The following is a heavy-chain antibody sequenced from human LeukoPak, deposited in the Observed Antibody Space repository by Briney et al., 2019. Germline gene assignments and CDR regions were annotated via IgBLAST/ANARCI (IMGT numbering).Heavy chain of an antibody. D-gene: IGHD1-7*01. CDR2: INHSGST. J-gene: IGHJ3*02. Sequence: ETSETLSLTCAVSGGSISSGGYSRSWIRQHPGKGLEWIGEINHSGSTNYNPSLKRRVTISVDTSKNQFSLKLSSVTAADTAVYYCARGPRYNWNLYHDAFDIWGQGTMVTVSS. CDR3: ARGPRYNWNLYHDAFDI. V-gene: IGHV4-34*01. CDR1: GGSISSGGYS.